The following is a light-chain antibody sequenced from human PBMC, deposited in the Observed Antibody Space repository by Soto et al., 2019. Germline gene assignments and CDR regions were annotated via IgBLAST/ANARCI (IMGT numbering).Light chain of an antibody. J-gene: IGKJ4*01. Sequence: EIVLTQSPGTLSLSPGERATLSCRASQSVSSSYLAWYQQKPGQAPRLLIYGASSRATGIPDRFSGSGSGTDFTLTISRLEPEDFAVYYCQQYGSSPFSAFGGGTRWIS. CDR2: GAS. CDR3: QQYGSSPFSA. V-gene: IGKV3-20*01. CDR1: QSVSSSY.